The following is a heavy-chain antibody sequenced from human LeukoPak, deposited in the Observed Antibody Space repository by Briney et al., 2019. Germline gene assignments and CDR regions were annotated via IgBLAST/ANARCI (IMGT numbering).Heavy chain of an antibody. CDR2: IYSGGST. J-gene: IGHJ4*02. V-gene: IGHV3-66*01. D-gene: IGHD2-15*01. CDR1: GFTVSSNY. CDR3: EKDFCRGGSGQFDS. Sequence: GGSLRLSCAASGFTVSSNYMSWVRQAPGKGLEWVSVIYSGGSTYYADSVKGRFTISRENSKNTLYLQMNSLRAEDTAVYYCEKDFCRGGSGQFDSWAQGTRAPVPS.